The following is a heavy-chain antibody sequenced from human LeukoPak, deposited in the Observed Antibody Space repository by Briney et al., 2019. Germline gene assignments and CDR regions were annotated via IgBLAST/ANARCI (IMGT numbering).Heavy chain of an antibody. V-gene: IGHV5-51*01. CDR2: IYPGDSDA. CDR1: GYSFTSYW. Sequence: GESLKISCKGSGYSFTSYWIGWVRQMPGKGLEWMGIIYPGDSDARYRPSFQGQVTISADTSISTAYLQWSSLKASDTAMYYCATLRRTSTRYDFWTGYLGFDYWGQGTLVTVSS. D-gene: IGHD3-3*01. CDR3: ATLRRTSTRYDFWTGYLGFDY. J-gene: IGHJ4*02.